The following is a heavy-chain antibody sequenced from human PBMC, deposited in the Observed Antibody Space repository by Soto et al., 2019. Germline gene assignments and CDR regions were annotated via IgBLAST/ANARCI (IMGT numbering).Heavy chain of an antibody. V-gene: IGHV4-39*01. CDR3: ARLEGLATISYYFDF. D-gene: IGHD3-9*01. CDR2: IYYRGNA. CDR1: DDSINSDKYY. J-gene: IGHJ4*02. Sequence: QLQLQESGPGLVKPSETLSLTCSVSDDSINSDKYYWGWNRQPPGKGLEWIGSIYYRGNAYYNPSHQTRVTISLDKSRSQFSLKLNSVTAADSAVYFCARLEGLATISYYFDFWGPGALVTVSS.